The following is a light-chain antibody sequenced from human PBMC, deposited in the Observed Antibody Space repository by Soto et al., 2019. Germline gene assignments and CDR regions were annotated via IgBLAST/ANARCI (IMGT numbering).Light chain of an antibody. CDR3: AALDDSLNGVV. CDR1: SSNIGSNT. J-gene: IGLJ2*01. Sequence: QSVLTQPPSASGTHGQRVTISCSGSSSNIGSNTVNWYQQLPGTAPKLLIYSNNQRPSGVPDRFSGSKSGTSASLAISGLQSEDETDYYCAALDDSLNGVVFGGWPQLTVL. CDR2: SNN. V-gene: IGLV1-44*01.